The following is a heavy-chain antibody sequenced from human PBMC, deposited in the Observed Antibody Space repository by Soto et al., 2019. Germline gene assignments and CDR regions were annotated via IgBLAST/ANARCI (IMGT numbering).Heavy chain of an antibody. Sequence: SGGSLRLSCAASGFSFNYYAMSWVRQAPGKGLEWVSGITNGGASTYRADSVKGRLTISRDNTKSTLYLQMNGLTVEDTAVYYCAKGSASGRPYYFDYWGREILVTVSS. CDR3: AKGSASGRPYYFDY. V-gene: IGHV3-23*01. D-gene: IGHD2-15*01. CDR2: ITNGGAST. CDR1: GFSFNYYA. J-gene: IGHJ4*02.